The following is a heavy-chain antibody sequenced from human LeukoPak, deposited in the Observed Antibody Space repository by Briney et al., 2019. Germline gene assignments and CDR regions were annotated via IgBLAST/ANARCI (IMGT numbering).Heavy chain of an antibody. CDR2: ISSNGGST. CDR3: ARDYYDSSGYCCFGY. Sequence: GGSLRLSCAASGFTFSSYAMHWVRQAPGKGLEYVSAISSNGGSTYYANSVKGRFTISRDNSKNTLYLQMGSLRAEDMAVYYCARDYYDSSGYCCFGYWGQGTLVTVSS. CDR1: GFTFSSYA. D-gene: IGHD3-22*01. V-gene: IGHV3-64*01. J-gene: IGHJ4*02.